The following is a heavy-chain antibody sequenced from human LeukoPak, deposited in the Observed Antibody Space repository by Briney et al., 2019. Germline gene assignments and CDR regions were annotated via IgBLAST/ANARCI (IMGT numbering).Heavy chain of an antibody. J-gene: IGHJ6*03. CDR1: GYTFTSYG. D-gene: IGHD2-15*01. Sequence: ASVKVSCKASGYTFTSYGISWVRQAPGQGLEWMGWISAYNGNTNYAQKLQGRVTMTTDTSTSTAYMELRSLRSDDTAVYYCARAKERCSGGSCYGFFYMDVWGKGTTVTISS. CDR3: ARAKERCSGGSCYGFFYMDV. V-gene: IGHV1-18*01. CDR2: ISAYNGNT.